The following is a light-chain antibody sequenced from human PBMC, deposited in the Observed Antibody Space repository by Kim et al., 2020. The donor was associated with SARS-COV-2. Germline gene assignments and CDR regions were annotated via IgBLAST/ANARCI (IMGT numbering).Light chain of an antibody. CDR3: QQLGT. CDR1: QSVLYSSNNKNY. V-gene: IGKV4-1*01. CDR2: WAS. Sequence: DIVMTQSPDSLAVSLGERATINCKSSQSVLYSSNNKNYLAWYQQKPGQPPKLLIYWASTPESGVPDRFSGSGSGTDFTLTISSLQAEDVAVYYCQQLGTFGQGTKLEI. J-gene: IGKJ2*01.